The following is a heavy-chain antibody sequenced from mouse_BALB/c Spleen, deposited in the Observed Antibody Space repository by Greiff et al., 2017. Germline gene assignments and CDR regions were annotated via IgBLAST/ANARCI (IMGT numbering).Heavy chain of an antibody. CDR3: ARDHYRYDEEAWFAY. CDR1: GFTFSDYY. J-gene: IGHJ3*01. CDR2: ISDGGSYT. V-gene: IGHV5-4*02. Sequence: EVHLVESGGGLVKPGGSLKLSCAASGFTFSDYYMYWVRQTPEKRLEWVATISDGGSYTYYPDSVKGRFTISRDNAKNNLYLQMSSLKSEDTAMYYCARDHYRYDEEAWFAYWGQGTLVTVSA. D-gene: IGHD2-14*01.